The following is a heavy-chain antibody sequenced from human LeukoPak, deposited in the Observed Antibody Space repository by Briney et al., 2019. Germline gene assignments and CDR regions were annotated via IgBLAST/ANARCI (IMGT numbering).Heavy chain of an antibody. Sequence: GSLRLSCAASGFTFSTYIMNWVRQTPGKGLEWVSSIGTSTSYIYYADSVKGRFTISRDNAKNSLYLEMNSLRAEDTAVYYCAKDLDVSGYYYEGAFDIWGQGTMVTVSS. J-gene: IGHJ3*02. CDR3: AKDLDVSGYYYEGAFDI. V-gene: IGHV3-21*01. CDR2: IGTSTSYI. CDR1: GFTFSTYI. D-gene: IGHD3-22*01.